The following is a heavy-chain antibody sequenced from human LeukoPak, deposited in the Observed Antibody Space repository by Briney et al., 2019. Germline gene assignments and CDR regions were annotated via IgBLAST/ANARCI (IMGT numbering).Heavy chain of an antibody. CDR2: ISYDGSNK. CDR3: ARPYDSSGYYARTYFDY. CDR1: GFTFSSYA. D-gene: IGHD3-22*01. V-gene: IGHV3-30*04. Sequence: PGGSLRLSCAASGFTFSSYAMHWVRQAPGKGLEWVAVISYDGSNKYYADSVKGRFTISRDNSKNKLYLQMNSLRAEDTAVYYCARPYDSSGYYARTYFDYWGQGTLVTVSS. J-gene: IGHJ4*02.